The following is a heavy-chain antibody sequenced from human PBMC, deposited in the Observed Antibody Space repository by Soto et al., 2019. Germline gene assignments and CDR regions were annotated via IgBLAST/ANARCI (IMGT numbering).Heavy chain of an antibody. V-gene: IGHV1-69*06. CDR2: IIPIFGTA. J-gene: IGHJ4*02. CDR1: GGTFSSYA. CDR3: ASQGFLIAVAGTAPFDY. Sequence: SVKVSCKASGGTFSSYAISWVRQAPGQGLEWMGGIIPIFGTANYAQKFQGRVTITADKSTSTAYMELSSPRSEDTAVYYCASQGFLIAVAGTAPFDYWGQGTLVTVSS. D-gene: IGHD6-19*01.